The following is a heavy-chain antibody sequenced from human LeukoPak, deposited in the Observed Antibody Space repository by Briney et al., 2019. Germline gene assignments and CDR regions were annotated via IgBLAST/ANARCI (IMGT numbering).Heavy chain of an antibody. V-gene: IGHV3-43*01. CDR3: VAISVSGTTFLDF. J-gene: IGHJ4*02. CDR2: ISLGGLTT. Sequence: GGSLRLSCAVSGLTIYEFTLYWVRHAPGKGLKWVSLISLGGLTTFYADSVKGRFTISRDNSANSLYLHLTSLRAEDSALYYCVAISVSGTTFLDFWGQGTLVTVSS. D-gene: IGHD1-1*01. CDR1: GLTIYEFT.